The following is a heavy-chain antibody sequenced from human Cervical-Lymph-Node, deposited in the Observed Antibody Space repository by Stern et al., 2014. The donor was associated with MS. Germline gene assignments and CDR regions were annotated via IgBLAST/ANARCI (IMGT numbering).Heavy chain of an antibody. V-gene: IGHV1-2*06. D-gene: IGHD1-1*01. J-gene: IGHJ4*02. Sequence: QAQLVQSGAEVGKPGASVRISCKTSGYIFTGNFLHWVRQAPGQGLEWMGRINPNSGGATYVKKFQGRVTMTSDTSISTAYLDLSTLRPDDTAVYYCAKEGRQFPYMDEWGQGTLVIVSS. CDR1: GYIFTGNF. CDR2: INPNSGGA. CDR3: AKEGRQFPYMDE.